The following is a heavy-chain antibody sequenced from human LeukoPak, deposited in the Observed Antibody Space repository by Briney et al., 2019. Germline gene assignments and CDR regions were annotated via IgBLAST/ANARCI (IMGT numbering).Heavy chain of an antibody. CDR2: ISYDGSNK. D-gene: IGHD3-9*01. CDR1: GFTFSSYA. V-gene: IGHV3-30-3*01. Sequence: GGSLRLSCAASGFTFSSYAMHWVRQAPGKGLEWVAVISYDGSNKYYADSVKGRFTISRDNSKNTLYLQMNSLRAEDTAVYYCARDPTSYYDILTAYYLNPYFDYWGQGTLATVSS. CDR3: ARDPTSYYDILTAYYLNPYFDY. J-gene: IGHJ4*02.